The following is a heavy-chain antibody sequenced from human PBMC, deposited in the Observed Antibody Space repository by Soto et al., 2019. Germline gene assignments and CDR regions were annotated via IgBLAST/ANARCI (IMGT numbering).Heavy chain of an antibody. CDR1: GGSISSGGYY. Sequence: PSETLSLTCTVSGGSISSGGYYWSWIRQHPGKGLEWIGYIYYSGSTYYNPSLKSRVTISVDTSKNQFSLKLSSVTAADTAVYYCARAGVLRFLEWSKDPCWFDPWGQGALVTVSS. J-gene: IGHJ5*02. CDR3: ARAGVLRFLEWSKDPCWFDP. CDR2: IYYSGST. D-gene: IGHD3-3*01. V-gene: IGHV4-31*03.